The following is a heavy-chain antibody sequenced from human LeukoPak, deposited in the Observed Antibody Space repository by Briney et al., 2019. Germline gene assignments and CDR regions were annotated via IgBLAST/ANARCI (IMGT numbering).Heavy chain of an antibody. CDR2: IYYSEST. D-gene: IGHD3-22*01. CDR3: ARRRYYDSTGYLD. V-gene: IGHV4-39*02. Sequence: PSETLSLTCTISSGSISSSSYYWGWIRQPPGKGLEWIADIYYSESTYYNPSLKSRVSISIDTSNNHFSLRLSSVTAADTALYYCARRRYYDSTGYLDWGQGTLVTVSS. CDR1: SGSISSSSYY. J-gene: IGHJ1*01.